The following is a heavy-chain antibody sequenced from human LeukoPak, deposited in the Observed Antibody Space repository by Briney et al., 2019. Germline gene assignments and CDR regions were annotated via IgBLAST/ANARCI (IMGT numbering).Heavy chain of an antibody. CDR3: ATWAGNYYGSGSYPDY. V-gene: IGHV1-69*13. Sequence: GASVKVSCKASGGTFSSYAISWVRQAPGQGLEWMGGIIPIFGTANYAQKFQGRVTITADESTSTAYMELSSLRSEDTAVYYCATWAGNYYGSGSYPDYWGQGTLVTVSS. CDR1: GGTFSSYA. CDR2: IIPIFGTA. D-gene: IGHD3-10*01. J-gene: IGHJ4*02.